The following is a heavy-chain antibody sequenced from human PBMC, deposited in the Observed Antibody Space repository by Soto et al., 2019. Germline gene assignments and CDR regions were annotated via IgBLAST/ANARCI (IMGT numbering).Heavy chain of an antibody. CDR2: ISAYNGNT. CDR1: GYTFTSYG. V-gene: IGHV1-18*01. J-gene: IGHJ4*02. D-gene: IGHD3-10*01. CDR3: ARDLGSYYYGSGRPQAGY. Sequence: QVQLVQSGAEVKKPGASVKVSCKASGYTFTSYGISWVRQAPGQGLEWMGWISAYNGNTNYAQKLQGRVTMTTDTXTXTXXMELRSLRSDDTAVDYCARDLGSYYYGSGRPQAGYWGQGTLVTVSS.